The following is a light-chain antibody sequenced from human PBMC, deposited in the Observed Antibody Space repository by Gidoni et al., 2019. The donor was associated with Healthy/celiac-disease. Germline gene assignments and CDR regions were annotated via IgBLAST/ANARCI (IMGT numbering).Light chain of an antibody. CDR3: QQSYSTPIT. CDR2: AAS. CDR1: QSISSY. J-gene: IGKJ5*01. Sequence: DTQMTQSPTSLSASVGDRVTITCRASQSISSYLNWYQHKPGKAPKLLIYAASSLQSGVPSRFSGSGSGTDFTLTISSLQHEDFATYYCQQSYSTPITFGQGTRLEIK. V-gene: IGKV1-39*01.